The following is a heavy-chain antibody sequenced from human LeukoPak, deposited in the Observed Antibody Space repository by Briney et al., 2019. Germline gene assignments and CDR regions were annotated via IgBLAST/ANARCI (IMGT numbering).Heavy chain of an antibody. D-gene: IGHD2-2*01. CDR3: ARDREYAFDI. Sequence: GGSLRLSCSASGFTFSSYAMHWVRQAPGKGLEYVSAISSNGGTTYYADSVKGRLTISRDNAKNSLYLQMNSLRDEDTAVYYCARDREYAFDIWGQGTMVTVSS. CDR1: GFTFSSYA. CDR2: ISSNGGTT. V-gene: IGHV3-64*04. J-gene: IGHJ3*02.